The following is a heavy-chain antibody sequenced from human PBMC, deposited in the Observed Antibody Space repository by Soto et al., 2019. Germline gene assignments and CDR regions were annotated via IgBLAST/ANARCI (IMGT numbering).Heavy chain of an antibody. CDR3: ARAVTTVLDAFDI. D-gene: IGHD4-17*01. V-gene: IGHV4-31*03. CDR1: GGSISSGGYY. Sequence: PSETLSLTCTVSGGSISSGGYYWSWIRQHPGKGLEWIGYIYYSGSTYYNPSLKSRVTISVDTSKNQFSLKLSSVTAAGTAVYYCARAVTTVLDAFDIWGQGTMVTVSS. J-gene: IGHJ3*02. CDR2: IYYSGST.